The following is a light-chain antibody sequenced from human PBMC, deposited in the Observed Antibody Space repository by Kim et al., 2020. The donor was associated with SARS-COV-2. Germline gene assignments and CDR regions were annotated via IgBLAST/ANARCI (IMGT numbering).Light chain of an antibody. CDR1: QSVSSN. V-gene: IGKV3-15*01. CDR2: GAS. CDR3: QQGAF. J-gene: IGKJ3*01. Sequence: ATLSVSPGERATPACRASQSVSSNLAWYQQKPGQAPRLLIYGASTRATGIPSRFSGSGSGTEFTLTISSLQSEDFAVYYCQQGAFFGPGTKVDIK.